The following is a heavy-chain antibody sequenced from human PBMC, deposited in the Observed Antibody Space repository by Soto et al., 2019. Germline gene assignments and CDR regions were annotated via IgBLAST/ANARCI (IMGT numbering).Heavy chain of an antibody. V-gene: IGHV4-38-2*01. CDR2: VYHSGTT. CDR3: ARYSSAWGL. Sequence: PSETLSLTCAVSGYSINSDFYWGWIRQPPGKGLEWVGSVYHSGTTYYNPSLKSRLAISVDTSNNHFSLKLSSVTAADTAVYYCARYSSAWGLWGQGTLVTVSS. D-gene: IGHD6-19*01. CDR1: GYSINSDFY. J-gene: IGHJ4*02.